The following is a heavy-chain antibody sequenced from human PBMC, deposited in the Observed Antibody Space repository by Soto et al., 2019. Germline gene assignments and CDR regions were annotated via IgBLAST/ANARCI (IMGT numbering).Heavy chain of an antibody. D-gene: IGHD4-17*01. CDR3: AREARYGHNYGQGWFDP. V-gene: IGHV4-31*03. Sequence: ASETLSLTCTVSGGSTSSGGYYWSWIRQHPGKGLEWIGYIYYSGSTYYNPSLKSRVTISVDTSKNQFSLKLSSVTAADTAVYYCAREARYGHNYGQGWFDPWGQGTLVTVSA. CDR2: IYYSGST. CDR1: GGSTSSGGYY. J-gene: IGHJ5*02.